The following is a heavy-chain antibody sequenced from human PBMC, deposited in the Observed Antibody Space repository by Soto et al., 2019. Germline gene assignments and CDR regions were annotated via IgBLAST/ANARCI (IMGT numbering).Heavy chain of an antibody. V-gene: IGHV3-30-3*01. CDR1: GFTFSTYT. CDR3: AKAARGYTSGWYEYYFDY. CDR2: ISYDGINK. Sequence: QVPLVESGGGVVQPGRSLRLSCAASGFTFSTYTMHWVRQAPGKGLEWVADISYDGINKYFADSVKGRFTISRDNSKNTLYLQMNSLRADDTAVYYCAKAARGYTSGWYEYYFDYWGQGTLVTVSS. J-gene: IGHJ4*02. D-gene: IGHD6-19*01.